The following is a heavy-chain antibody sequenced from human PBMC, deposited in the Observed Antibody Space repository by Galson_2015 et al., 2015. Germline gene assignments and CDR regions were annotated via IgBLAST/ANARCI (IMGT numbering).Heavy chain of an antibody. CDR3: AREFRVKMATIGY. CDR2: IYSDGSS. J-gene: IGHJ4*02. CDR1: GFTVATHY. V-gene: IGHV3-66*01. Sequence: SLRLSCAASGFTVATHYMSWVRQAPGKGLKWVSVIYSDGSSFYGDSVTGRFAISRDNSKNTLYQQMNSLRAEDTAVYYCAREFRVKMATIGYWGPGTLVTVSS. D-gene: IGHD5-24*01.